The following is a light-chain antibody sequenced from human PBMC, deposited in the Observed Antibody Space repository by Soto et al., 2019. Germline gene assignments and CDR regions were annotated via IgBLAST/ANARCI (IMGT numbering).Light chain of an antibody. CDR3: QQYGSSPST. Sequence: DIQMTQSPSTLSASVGDRVTITCRASQSISSWLAWYQQKPGKAPKLLIYKASSLESGVPSRFSGSGSGTEFTLTISSLQPDDFATYYCQQYGSSPSTFGQGTKVDIK. J-gene: IGKJ1*01. CDR2: KAS. CDR1: QSISSW. V-gene: IGKV1-5*03.